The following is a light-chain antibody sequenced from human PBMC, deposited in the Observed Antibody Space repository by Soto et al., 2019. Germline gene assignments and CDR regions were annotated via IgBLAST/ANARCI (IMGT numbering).Light chain of an antibody. V-gene: IGKV3D-15*01. CDR2: DTS. CDR3: QQHNDWPPWT. Sequence: EIVLTQSPDTLSLSPGERATLSCRASQSVNNYLAWYQQKPGQAPRLLIYDTSDRATGIPARFSGSGSGTEFTLTIDSLRSEDFAVYYCQQHNDWPPWTFGQGTKVDIK. CDR1: QSVNNY. J-gene: IGKJ1*01.